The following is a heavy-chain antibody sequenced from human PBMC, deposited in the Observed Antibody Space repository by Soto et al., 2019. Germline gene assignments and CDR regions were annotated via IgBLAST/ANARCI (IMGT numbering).Heavy chain of an antibody. Sequence: PGGSLRLSCAVSGFTFSNYAMTWVRQAPGKGLEWVSAIGSSGVSSTIYYADSVKGRFTISRENAKNSLYLQMNSLRAGDTAVYYCARDQGGAFDIWGQGTMVTVSS. V-gene: IGHV3-48*01. J-gene: IGHJ3*02. CDR1: GFTFSNYA. D-gene: IGHD3-16*01. CDR2: IGSSGVSSTI. CDR3: ARDQGGAFDI.